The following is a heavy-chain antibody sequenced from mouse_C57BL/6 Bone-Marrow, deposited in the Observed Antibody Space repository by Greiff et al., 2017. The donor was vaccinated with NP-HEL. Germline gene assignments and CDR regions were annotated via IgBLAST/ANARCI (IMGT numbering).Heavy chain of an antibody. D-gene: IGHD1-1*01. CDR3: ASPGDYYGSIAY. CDR1: GYSFTGYF. J-gene: IGHJ3*01. V-gene: IGHV1-20*01. CDR2: INPYNGDT. Sequence: VQLKQSGPELVKPGDSVKISCKASGYSFTGYFMNWVMQSHGKSLEWIGRINPYNGDTFYNQKFKGKATLTVDKSSSTVHMELRSLTSEDSAVYECASPGDYYGSIAYWGQGTLVTVSA.